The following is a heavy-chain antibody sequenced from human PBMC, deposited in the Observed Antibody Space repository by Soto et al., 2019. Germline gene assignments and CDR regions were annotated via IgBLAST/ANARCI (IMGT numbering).Heavy chain of an antibody. D-gene: IGHD3-3*01. CDR2: IYYSGST. Sequence: PSETLSLTCTVSGGSISSSSYYWGWIRQPPGKGLEWIGSIYYSGSTYYNPSLKSRVTISVDTSKNQFSLKLSSVTAADTAVYYCPRKYRSRFLESPLDLWGQGTTVTVSS. CDR3: PRKYRSRFLESPLDL. V-gene: IGHV4-39*01. CDR1: GGSISSSSYY. J-gene: IGHJ6*02.